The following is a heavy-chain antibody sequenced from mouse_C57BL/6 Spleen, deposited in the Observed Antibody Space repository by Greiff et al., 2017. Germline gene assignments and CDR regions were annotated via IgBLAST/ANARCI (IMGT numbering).Heavy chain of an antibody. V-gene: IGHV1-47*01. Sequence: QVQLQQSGAELVKPGASVQMSCKASGYTFTTYPIEWMKQTHGKSLEWIGNFHTYNDDTKYTEKFKGQGTLSVEQSSSTVYLELSRLTSEDSSVYYCARNAKGAMDYWGQGTSVTVSS. CDR3: ARNAKGAMDY. CDR1: GYTFTTYP. J-gene: IGHJ4*01. CDR2: FHTYNDDT.